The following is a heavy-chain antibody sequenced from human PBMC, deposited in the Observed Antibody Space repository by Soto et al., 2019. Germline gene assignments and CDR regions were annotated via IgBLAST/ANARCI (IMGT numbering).Heavy chain of an antibody. J-gene: IGHJ6*02. Sequence: QVQLVQSGAEVKKPGSSVKVSCKASGGTFSSYAISWVRQAPGQGLEWMGGIIPIFGSANYAQKFQGRVTNTPNESTRTGYVELSSMRSDDTAGYYYARDADCSSTSCYQHYYYGMDVWGQGTTVTVSS. CDR3: ARDADCSSTSCYQHYYYGMDV. V-gene: IGHV1-69*01. CDR2: IIPIFGSA. CDR1: GGTFSSYA. D-gene: IGHD2-2*01.